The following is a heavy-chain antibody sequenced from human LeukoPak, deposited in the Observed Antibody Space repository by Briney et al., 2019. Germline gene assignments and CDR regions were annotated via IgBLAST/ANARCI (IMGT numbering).Heavy chain of an antibody. CDR1: GFTFSRYA. V-gene: IGHV3-30*04. Sequence: GRSPRLSCAASGFTFSRYAMHWVRQAPGKGLEWVAAISYDGSEKYYADSVKGRFTISRDNSKNTLYLQMNSLRAEDTAVYYCAGVYYGSGSYSFDYWGQGTLVTVSS. CDR2: ISYDGSEK. CDR3: AGVYYGSGSYSFDY. J-gene: IGHJ4*02. D-gene: IGHD3-10*01.